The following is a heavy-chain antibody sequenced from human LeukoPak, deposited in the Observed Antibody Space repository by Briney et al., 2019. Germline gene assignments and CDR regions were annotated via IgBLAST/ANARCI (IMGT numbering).Heavy chain of an antibody. CDR3: ARQETGSGLDY. CDR1: GGSISSYY. Sequence: SETLSLTCTVSGGSISSYYWSWIRQPPGKGLERIGYIYYSGSTNYNPSLKSRVTISVDTSKNQFSLKLSSVTAADTAVYYCARQETGSGLDYWGQGTLVTVSS. V-gene: IGHV4-59*01. CDR2: IYYSGST. J-gene: IGHJ4*02. D-gene: IGHD6-19*01.